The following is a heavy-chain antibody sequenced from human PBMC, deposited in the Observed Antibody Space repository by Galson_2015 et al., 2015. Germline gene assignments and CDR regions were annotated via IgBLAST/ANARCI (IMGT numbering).Heavy chain of an antibody. V-gene: IGHV3-13*01. CDR1: GFTFSSYD. CDR2: IGTAGDT. D-gene: IGHD6-13*01. Sequence: SLRLSCAASGFTFSSYDMHWVRQATGKGLEWVSAIGTAGDTYYPGSVKGRFTISRENAKNSLYLQMNSLRAGDTAVYYCARAIAAAGTYYYYGMDVWGQGTTVTVSS. J-gene: IGHJ6*02. CDR3: ARAIAAAGTYYYYGMDV.